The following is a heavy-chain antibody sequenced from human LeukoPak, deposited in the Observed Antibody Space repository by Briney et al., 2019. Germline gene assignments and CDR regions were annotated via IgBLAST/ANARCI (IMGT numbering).Heavy chain of an antibody. V-gene: IGHV3-21*01. CDR1: GFTFSSNS. J-gene: IGHJ6*02. CDR2: ISSSSSYI. CDR3: ARLSFYGDYPRYYGMDV. D-gene: IGHD4-17*01. Sequence: GGSLRLSCAASGFTFSSNSMNWVRQAPGKGLEWVSSISSSSSYIYYADSVRGRFTISRDNAKNSLYLQMNSLRAEDTAVYYCARLSFYGDYPRYYGMDVWGQGTTVTVSS.